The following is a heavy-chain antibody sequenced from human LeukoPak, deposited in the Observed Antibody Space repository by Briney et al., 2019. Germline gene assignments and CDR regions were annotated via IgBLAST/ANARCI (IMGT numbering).Heavy chain of an antibody. Sequence: GGSLRLSCAASGFTFSSYAMHWVRQAPGKGLEWVEVISYDGSNKDYADSAKSRFTISRDNSKNTLYLQMNSLRAEDTAVYYCAREGMTTVTLGYWGQGTLVTVSS. CDR2: ISYDGSNK. D-gene: IGHD4-17*01. CDR3: AREGMTTVTLGY. CDR1: GFTFSSYA. V-gene: IGHV3-30-3*01. J-gene: IGHJ4*02.